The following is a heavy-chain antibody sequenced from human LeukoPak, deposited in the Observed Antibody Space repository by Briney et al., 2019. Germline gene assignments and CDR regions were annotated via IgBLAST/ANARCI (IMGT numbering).Heavy chain of an antibody. Sequence: SETRSLTCTVSGGSISSSSYYWGWIRQPPGKGLEWIGSIYYSGSTYYNPSLKSRVTISVDTSKNQFSLKLSSVTAADTAVYYCARDHKGGIAVAYFDYWGQGTLVTVSS. J-gene: IGHJ4*02. CDR2: IYYSGST. CDR3: ARDHKGGIAVAYFDY. V-gene: IGHV4-39*07. CDR1: GGSISSSSYY. D-gene: IGHD6-19*01.